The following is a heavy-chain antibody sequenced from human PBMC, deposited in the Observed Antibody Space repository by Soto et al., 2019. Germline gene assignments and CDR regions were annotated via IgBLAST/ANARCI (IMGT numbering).Heavy chain of an antibody. CDR2: ISTYNGNT. CDR3: ASQLTIAARPMGV. D-gene: IGHD6-6*01. Sequence: QVQLVQSGAEVKKPGASVKVSCKASGYTFTSYGISWVRQAPGQGLEWMGWISTYNGNTNYAQKLQGRVTMTTDTSTSTVYMELRSLRSDDTAVYYGASQLTIAARPMGVWGQGTLLTVSS. CDR1: GYTFTSYG. J-gene: IGHJ4*02. V-gene: IGHV1-18*01.